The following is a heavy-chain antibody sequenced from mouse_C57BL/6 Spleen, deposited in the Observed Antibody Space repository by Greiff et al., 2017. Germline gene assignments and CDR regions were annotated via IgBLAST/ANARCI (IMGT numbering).Heavy chain of an antibody. V-gene: IGHV6-3*01. Sequence: EVKLVESGGGLVQPGGSMKLSCVASGFTFSNYWMNWVRQSPETGLEWVAQIRLKSDNYATHYAASVKGRFTISRDDSKSSVYLQMNNLRAEDTGIYYCTDLLWLRRTGTDYWGQGTTLTVSS. CDR3: TDLLWLRRTGTDY. CDR1: GFTFSNYW. CDR2: IRLKSDNYAT. J-gene: IGHJ2*01. D-gene: IGHD2-2*01.